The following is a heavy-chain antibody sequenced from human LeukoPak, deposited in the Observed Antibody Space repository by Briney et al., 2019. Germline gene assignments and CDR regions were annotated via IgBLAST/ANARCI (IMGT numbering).Heavy chain of an antibody. D-gene: IGHD3-10*01. CDR3: AKDSNYGSGSYYNVRYYYYGMDV. J-gene: IGHJ6*02. Sequence: PGGSLRLSCAASGFTFSSYGMHWVRQAPGKGLEWVAFIRYDVSNKYYADSVKGRFTISRDSSKNTLYLQMNSLRAEDTAVYYCAKDSNYGSGSYYNVRYYYYGMDVWGQGTTVTVSS. CDR1: GFTFSSYG. V-gene: IGHV3-30*02. CDR2: IRYDVSNK.